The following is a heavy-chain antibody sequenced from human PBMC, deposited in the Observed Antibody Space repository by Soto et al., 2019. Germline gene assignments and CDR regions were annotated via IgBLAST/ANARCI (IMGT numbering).Heavy chain of an antibody. CDR1: GYSFISYW. V-gene: IGHV5-51*01. CDR2: VYPGDSDT. D-gene: IGHD3-3*01. J-gene: IGHJ4*02. Sequence: PGESLKISCKGSGYSFISYWIGWVRQMPGKGLEWMGIVYPGDSDTRYSPSFQGQVTISADKSISAAYLQWSSLKASDTAMYYCASLHSLEWPVDYWGQGTLVTGSS. CDR3: ASLHSLEWPVDY.